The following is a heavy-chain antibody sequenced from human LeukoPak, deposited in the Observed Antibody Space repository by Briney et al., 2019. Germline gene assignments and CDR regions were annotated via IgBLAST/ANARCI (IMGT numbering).Heavy chain of an antibody. Sequence: SETLSLTCTVSGGSFSSGDYYWSWIRQPPGKGLEWIGYIYYSGSAYYNPSLKSRVTISVDTSKNQFSLKLSSVTAAGTAVYYCARVQRSGNWFGDMFDPWGQGTLVTVCS. J-gene: IGHJ5*02. V-gene: IGHV4-30-4*01. D-gene: IGHD3-10*01. CDR3: ARVQRSGNWFGDMFDP. CDR2: IYYSGSA. CDR1: GGSFSSGDYY.